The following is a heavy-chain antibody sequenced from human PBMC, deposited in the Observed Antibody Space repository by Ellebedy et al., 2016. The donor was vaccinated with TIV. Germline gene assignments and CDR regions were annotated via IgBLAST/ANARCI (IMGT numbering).Heavy chain of an antibody. Sequence: GESLKISXAASGFTFSSYWMQWARQAPGKGLEWVANIKQDGSAKYYVDSVKGRFTISRDNAKNPVYLQMNNLRAEDTAVYYCARRYMDVWGKGTTVTVSS. V-gene: IGHV3-7*01. CDR3: ARRYMDV. CDR2: IKQDGSAK. J-gene: IGHJ6*03. CDR1: GFTFSSYW.